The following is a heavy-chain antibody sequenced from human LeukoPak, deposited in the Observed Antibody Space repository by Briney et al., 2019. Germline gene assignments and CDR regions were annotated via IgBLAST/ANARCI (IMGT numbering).Heavy chain of an antibody. V-gene: IGHV4-4*07. Sequence: SETLSLTCTVSGGSISSYYWSWIRQPAGKGLEWIGRIYTSGSTNYNPSLKSRVTMSVDTSKNQFSLKLSSVTAADTAVYYCARDRYYYDSIPQANYYYYYMDVWGKGTTVTISS. CDR1: GGSISSYY. CDR2: IYTSGST. CDR3: ARDRYYYDSIPQANYYYYYMDV. J-gene: IGHJ6*03. D-gene: IGHD3-22*01.